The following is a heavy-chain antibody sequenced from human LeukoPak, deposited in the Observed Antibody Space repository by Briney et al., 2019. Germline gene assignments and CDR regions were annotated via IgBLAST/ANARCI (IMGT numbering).Heavy chain of an antibody. CDR2: IYYSGST. CDR1: GGSISSYY. J-gene: IGHJ4*02. V-gene: IGHV4-59*01. CDR3: ARFQEEGMTTVTYYFDY. Sequence: SETLSLTCTVSGGSISSYYWSWIRQPPGKGLEWIGYIYYSGSTNYNPSLKSRVTISVDTSKNQFSLKLSSVTAADTAVYYCARFQEEGMTTVTYYFDYWGQGTLVTVSS. D-gene: IGHD4-11*01.